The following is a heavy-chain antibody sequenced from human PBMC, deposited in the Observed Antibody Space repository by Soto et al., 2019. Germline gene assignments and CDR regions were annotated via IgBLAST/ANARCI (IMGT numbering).Heavy chain of an antibody. V-gene: IGHV4-59*08. D-gene: IGHD6-19*01. Sequence: SETLSLTCTVSGGSISSYYWSWIRQPPGKGLEWIGYIYYSGRSNYNPSLKSRVTISVDTSKNQFSLKLSSVTAADTAVYYCARQVGGWAPWYFDYWGQGTLVTVSS. CDR3: ARQVGGWAPWYFDY. CDR1: GGSISSYY. J-gene: IGHJ4*02. CDR2: IYYSGRS.